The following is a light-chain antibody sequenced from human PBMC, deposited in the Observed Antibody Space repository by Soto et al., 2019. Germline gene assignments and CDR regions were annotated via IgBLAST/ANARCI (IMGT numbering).Light chain of an antibody. V-gene: IGKV1-5*03. CDR3: QQYNNWRGGT. J-gene: IGKJ1*01. Sequence: DIQMTQSPSTLSASVGDRVTITCRASQSISSWLAWYQQKPGKAPKLLIYKASSLESGVPSRFSGSGSGTEFTLTISSLQSEDFAVYYCQQYNNWRGGTFGQGTKVEIK. CDR2: KAS. CDR1: QSISSW.